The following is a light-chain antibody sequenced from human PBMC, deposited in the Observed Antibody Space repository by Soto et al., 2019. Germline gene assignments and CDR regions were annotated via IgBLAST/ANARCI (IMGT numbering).Light chain of an antibody. Sequence: QAVVTQEPSVSVSPGGTVTLTCGLRSGSVSTSYYPSWHQQTPGQAPRTLIYSTNIRSSGVPDRFSGSILGNKAALTITGAQADDECDYYCVLYVGSGIWVFGGGTKVTVL. V-gene: IGLV8-61*01. J-gene: IGLJ3*02. CDR2: STN. CDR1: SGSVSTSYY. CDR3: VLYVGSGIWV.